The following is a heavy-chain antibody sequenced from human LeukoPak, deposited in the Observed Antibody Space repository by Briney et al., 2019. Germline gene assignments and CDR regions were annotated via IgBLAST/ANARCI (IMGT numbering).Heavy chain of an antibody. D-gene: IGHD1-26*01. Sequence: SETLSLTCTVGGSMYNYYWSWIRQPPGKGLEWIGYIHYSGSTNYNPSLKSQVTMSLDTSKNQVSLKVNSVTAADTAVYYCARHVSSGGTYAHFDYWGQGTLVTVSS. J-gene: IGHJ4*02. V-gene: IGHV4-59*08. CDR1: GSMYNYY. CDR3: ARHVSSGGTYAHFDY. CDR2: IHYSGST.